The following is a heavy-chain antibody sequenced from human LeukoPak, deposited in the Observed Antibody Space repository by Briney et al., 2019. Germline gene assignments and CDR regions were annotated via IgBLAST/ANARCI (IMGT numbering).Heavy chain of an antibody. V-gene: IGHV4-34*01. CDR1: GGSISSYY. CDR3: ARGRGDTSGYYHIDY. J-gene: IGHJ4*02. Sequence: SSETLSLTCTVSGGSISSYYWSWIRQPPGKGLEWIGEINHSGSTNYNPSLKSRVIMSVDTSKNQFSLKLSSVTAADTAVYYCARGRGDTSGYYHIDYWGQGTLVTVSS. D-gene: IGHD3-22*01. CDR2: INHSGST.